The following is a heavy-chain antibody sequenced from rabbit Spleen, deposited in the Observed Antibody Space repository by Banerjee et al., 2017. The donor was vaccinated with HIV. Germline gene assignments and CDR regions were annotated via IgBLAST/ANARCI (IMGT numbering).Heavy chain of an antibody. D-gene: IGHD4-2*01. CDR2: IAGSSSGFT. J-gene: IGHJ6*01. CDR3: ARDGARSTVYADYIDL. V-gene: IGHV1S40*01. Sequence: QSLEESGGDLVKPGASLTLTCTASAFSFSSSDYMCWVRQAPGKGLEWISCIAGSSSGFTYSATWAKGRFTISKTSSTTVTLQMTSLTAADTATYFCARDGARSTVYADYIDLWGQGTLVTVS. CDR1: AFSFSSSDY.